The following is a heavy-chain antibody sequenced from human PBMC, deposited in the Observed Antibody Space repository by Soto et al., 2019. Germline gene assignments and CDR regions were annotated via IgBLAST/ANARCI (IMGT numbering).Heavy chain of an antibody. D-gene: IGHD3-16*02. CDR2: IIPIFGTA. CDR1: GGTFSSYA. J-gene: IGHJ6*02. Sequence: QVQLVQSGAEVKKPGSSVKVSCKASGGTFSSYAISWVRQAPGQGLEWMGGIIPIFGTANYAQKFQGRVTMTEDTSTDAAYMELSSLRSEDTAVYYCATVDLHDYVWGSYRSVYYYGMDVWGQGTTVTVSS. CDR3: ATVDLHDYVWGSYRSVYYYGMDV. V-gene: IGHV1-69*06.